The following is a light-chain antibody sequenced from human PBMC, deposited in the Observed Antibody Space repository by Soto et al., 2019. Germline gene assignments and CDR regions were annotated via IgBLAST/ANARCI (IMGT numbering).Light chain of an antibody. J-gene: IGKJ5*01. CDR1: QSVSSY. Sequence: IVLTQAPAPPSFSPGERAPLSCRASQSVSSYLARYQQKPGQAPRLLIYDASNRATGIPARFSGSGSGTDFTLTISSLEPEDFAVYYCQQRSNWPPTFGQGTRLEIK. CDR3: QQRSNWPPT. CDR2: DAS. V-gene: IGKV3-11*01.